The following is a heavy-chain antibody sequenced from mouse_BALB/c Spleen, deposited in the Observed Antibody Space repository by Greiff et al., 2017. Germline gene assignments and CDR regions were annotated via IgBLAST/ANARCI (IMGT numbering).Heavy chain of an antibody. CDR1: GYSITSDYA. CDR3: ARYRSYYYAMDY. J-gene: IGHJ4*01. CDR2: ISYSGST. V-gene: IGHV3-2*02. Sequence: EVQRVESGPGLVKPSQSLSLTCTVTGYSITSDYAWNWIRQFPGNKLEWMGYISYSGSTSYNPSLKSRISITRDTSKNQFFLQLNSVTTEDTATYYCARYRSYYYAMDYWGQGTSVTVSS. D-gene: IGHD1-3*01.